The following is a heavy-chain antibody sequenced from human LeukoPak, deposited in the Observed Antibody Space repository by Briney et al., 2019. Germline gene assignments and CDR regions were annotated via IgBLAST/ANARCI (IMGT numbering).Heavy chain of an antibody. D-gene: IGHD3-9*01. V-gene: IGHV3-30*04. CDR1: GFTFSSYA. CDR3: ARDGAIPYDILTGFDY. J-gene: IGHJ4*02. Sequence: GRSLRLSCAASGFTFSSYAMHWVRQAPGKGLEWVAVISYDGSNKYYADSVKGRFTISRDNSKNTLYLQMNSLRAEDTAVYYCARDGAIPYDILTGFDYWGQGTLVTVSS. CDR2: ISYDGSNK.